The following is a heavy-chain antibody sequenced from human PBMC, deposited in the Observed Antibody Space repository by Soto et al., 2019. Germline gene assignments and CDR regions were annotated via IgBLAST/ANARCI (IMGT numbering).Heavy chain of an antibody. CDR2: ISYDGSNK. CDR3: AKDLPDYGMDV. J-gene: IGHJ6*02. V-gene: IGHV3-30*18. Sequence: QVQLVESGGGVVQPGRSLRLSCAASGFTFSSYGMHWVRQAPGKGLEWVAVISYDGSNKYYADSVKGRFTISRDNSKNTLYLQMNSLRAEDTAVYYCAKDLPDYGMDVWGQGTTVTFSS. CDR1: GFTFSSYG.